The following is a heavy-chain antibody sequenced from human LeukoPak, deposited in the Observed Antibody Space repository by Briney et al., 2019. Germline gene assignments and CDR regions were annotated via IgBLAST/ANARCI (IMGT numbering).Heavy chain of an antibody. J-gene: IGHJ4*02. D-gene: IGHD3-3*01. CDR2: IHYTGRT. V-gene: IGHV4-59*08. Sequence: SETLSLTCTVSGGSISGYDWSSIRQPPGKTLEWIAHIHYTGRTTYNPSLQSRVTMSLDTSRNQFSLNLNSVSATDTAVYYCARHKDGWSWPLHYWGPGTLVTVSS. CDR3: ARHKDGWSWPLHY. CDR1: GGSISGYD.